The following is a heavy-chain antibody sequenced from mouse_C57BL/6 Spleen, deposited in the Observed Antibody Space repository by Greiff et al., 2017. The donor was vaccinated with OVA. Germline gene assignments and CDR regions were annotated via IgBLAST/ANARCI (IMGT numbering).Heavy chain of an antibody. D-gene: IGHD2-4*01. J-gene: IGHJ1*03. V-gene: IGHV1-4*01. CDR1: GYTFTSYT. Sequence: QVHVKQSGAELARPGASVKMSCKASGYTFTSYTMHWVNQRPGQGLEWIGYINPSSGYTKYNQKFKDKATLTADKSSSTAYMQLSSLTSEDSAVYYCARWGYDYDDYWYFDVGGTGTTVTVSS. CDR2: INPSSGYT. CDR3: ARWGYDYDDYWYFDV.